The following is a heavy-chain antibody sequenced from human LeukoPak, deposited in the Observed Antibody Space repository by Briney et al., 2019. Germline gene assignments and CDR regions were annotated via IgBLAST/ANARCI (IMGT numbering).Heavy chain of an antibody. V-gene: IGHV3-30*02. J-gene: IGHJ4*02. Sequence: GGSLRLSCAASGFAFSSYGMHWVRQAPGKGLEWVAFIRYDGSNKYYADSVKGRFTISRDNSKNTLYLQMNSLRAEDTAVYYCAKVVGSGSYGDDYWGQGTLVTVSS. D-gene: IGHD3-10*01. CDR2: IRYDGSNK. CDR3: AKVVGSGSYGDDY. CDR1: GFAFSSYG.